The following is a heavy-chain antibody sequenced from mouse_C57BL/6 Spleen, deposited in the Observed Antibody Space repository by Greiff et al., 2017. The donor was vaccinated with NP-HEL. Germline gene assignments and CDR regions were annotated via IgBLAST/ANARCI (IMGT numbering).Heavy chain of an antibody. CDR1: GYTFTSYG. J-gene: IGHJ4*01. CDR2: IYPRSGNT. V-gene: IGHV1-81*01. D-gene: IGHD1-1*01. Sequence: QVQLQESGAELARPGASVKLSCKASGYTFTSYGISWVKQRTGQGLEWIGEIYPRSGNTYYNEKFKGKATLTADKSSSTAYMELRSLTSEDSAVYFCARFWDYCRFAMDYWGQGTSVTVSS. CDR3: ARFWDYCRFAMDY.